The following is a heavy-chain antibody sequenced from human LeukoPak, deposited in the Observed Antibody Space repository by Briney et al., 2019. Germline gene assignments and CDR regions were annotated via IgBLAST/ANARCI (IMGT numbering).Heavy chain of an antibody. J-gene: IGHJ6*02. V-gene: IGHV6-1*01. CDR3: ARDPGYYYAMDL. CDR1: GDSVSSYTAA. Sequence: SQTLSLTCAISGDSVSSYTAAWNWVTQSPSRGLEGLGRTYYRSKWYYDYATSVSSRIAITPDTSRNRFPLHLNSVTPEDTAVYYCARDPGYYYAMDLWGQGTTVTVSS. CDR2: TYYRSKWYY.